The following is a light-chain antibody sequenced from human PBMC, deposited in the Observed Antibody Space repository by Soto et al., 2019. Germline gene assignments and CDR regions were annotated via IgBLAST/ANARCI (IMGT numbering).Light chain of an antibody. CDR1: QSVSSN. J-gene: IGKJ5*01. Sequence: EIAMTQSPAVLSGSPGQRASLPCRASQSVSSNLAWYQQKPGQAPRLLIYGASSRATGIPDRFSGSGSGTDFTLTISRLEPEDFAVYYCQQYGSSPPITFGQGTRLEIK. CDR2: GAS. CDR3: QQYGSSPPIT. V-gene: IGKV3-20*01.